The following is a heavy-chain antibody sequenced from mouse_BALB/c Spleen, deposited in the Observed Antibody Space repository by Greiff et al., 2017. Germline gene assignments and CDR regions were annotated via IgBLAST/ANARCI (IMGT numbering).Heavy chain of an antibody. V-gene: IGHV1-9*01. D-gene: IGHD1-2*01. CDR3: ARVTTAKPFDY. J-gene: IGHJ2*01. Sequence: QVQLQQSGAELMKPGASVKISCKATGYTFSSYWIEWVKQRPGHGLEWIGEILPGSGSTNYNEKFKGKATFTADTSSNTAYMQLSSLTSEDSAVYYCARVTTAKPFDYWGQGTTLTVSS. CDR2: ILPGSGST. CDR1: GYTFSSYW.